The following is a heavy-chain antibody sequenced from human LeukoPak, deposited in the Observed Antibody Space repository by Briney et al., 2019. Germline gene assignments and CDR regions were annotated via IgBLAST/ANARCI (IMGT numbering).Heavy chain of an antibody. D-gene: IGHD5-18*01. J-gene: IGHJ5*02. V-gene: IGHV3-48*01. CDR3: ARDVGYRSWFDP. CDR1: GFTFSTFA. Sequence: PGGSLRLSCAVSGFTFSTFAMNWVRQAPGQGLQWISYISASSNSIYYADSVKGRFTISRDNARNSLYLQMRSLRAEDTAVYYCARDVGYRSWFDPWGQGTLVTVSS. CDR2: ISASSNSI.